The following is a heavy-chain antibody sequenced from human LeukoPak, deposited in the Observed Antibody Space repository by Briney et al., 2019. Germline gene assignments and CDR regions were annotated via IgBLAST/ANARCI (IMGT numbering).Heavy chain of an antibody. J-gene: IGHJ4*02. CDR1: GFTFSSYS. CDR2: ISYDGSNK. V-gene: IGHV3-30*03. Sequence: GGSLRLSCAASGFTFSSYSMNWVRQAPGKGLEWVAVISYDGSNKYYAGSVKGRFTISRDNSKNTLYLQMNSLGAEDTAVYYCARDPSDYDSSGYSYYFDYWGQGTLVTVSS. CDR3: ARDPSDYDSSGYSYYFDY. D-gene: IGHD3-22*01.